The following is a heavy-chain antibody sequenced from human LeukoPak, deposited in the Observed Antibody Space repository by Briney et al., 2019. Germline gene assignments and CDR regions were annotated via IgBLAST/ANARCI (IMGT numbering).Heavy chain of an antibody. CDR3: ARRPRGIIIKSWFDS. CDR2: INHSGST. CDR1: GYSISSGYY. Sequence: SETLSLTCTVSGYSISSGYYWGWIRQPPGKGLEWIGEINHSGSTNYNPSLKSRVIILLDTSKNQFSLNLTSVTAADTAVYYCARRPRGIIIKSWFDSWGQGTLVTVSA. J-gene: IGHJ5*01. D-gene: IGHD3-10*01. V-gene: IGHV4-38-2*02.